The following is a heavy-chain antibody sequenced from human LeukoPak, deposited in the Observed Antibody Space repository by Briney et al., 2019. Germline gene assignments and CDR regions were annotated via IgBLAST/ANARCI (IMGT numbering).Heavy chain of an antibody. CDR3: AKGYSSGWYLGH. J-gene: IGHJ4*02. D-gene: IGHD6-19*01. V-gene: IGHV3-23*01. CDR1: GFTFSSYS. Sequence: GGSLRLPCAASGFTFSSYSMNWVRQATGKGLEWVSAISDSGGYTYYTDSVKGRFTISRDNSKNTLYLQMNSLRAEDTAVYYCAKGYSSGWYLGHWGQGTLVTVSS. CDR2: ISDSGGYT.